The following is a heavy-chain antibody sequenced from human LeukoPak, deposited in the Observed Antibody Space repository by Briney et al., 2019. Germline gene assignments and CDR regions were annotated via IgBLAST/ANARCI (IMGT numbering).Heavy chain of an antibody. CDR1: RCTFSTYT. V-gene: IGHV3-21*04. CDR3: AKDGHSYGEFDY. CDR2: ITRSSRYI. J-gene: IGHJ4*02. D-gene: IGHD5-18*01. Sequence: PGGSLRLSCAASRCTFSTYTMNWVRQAPGKGLEWVASITRSSRYIYFADSVKRRFNISRDNPKNSLYLQMNSLRAEDTALYYCAKDGHSYGEFDYWGQGTLVTVSS.